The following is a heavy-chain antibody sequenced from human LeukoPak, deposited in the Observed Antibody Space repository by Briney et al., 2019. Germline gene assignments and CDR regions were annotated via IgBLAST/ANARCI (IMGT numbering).Heavy chain of an antibody. Sequence: PGGSLRLSCAASGFTFSSYSMNWVRQAPGKGLEWVSSISSSSSYIYYADSVKGRFTISRDNSKNTLYLQINSLRVEDTAVYYCAKDPYVYYGDYIIRWGQGTLVIVSS. J-gene: IGHJ4*02. CDR2: ISSSSSYI. CDR3: AKDPYVYYGDYIIR. CDR1: GFTFSSYS. D-gene: IGHD4-17*01. V-gene: IGHV3-21*04.